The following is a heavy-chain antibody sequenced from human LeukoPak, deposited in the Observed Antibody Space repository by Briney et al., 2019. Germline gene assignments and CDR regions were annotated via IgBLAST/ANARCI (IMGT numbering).Heavy chain of an antibody. J-gene: IGHJ3*02. V-gene: IGHV4-34*01. CDR2: INHSGST. Sequence: PSETLSLTCAVYGGSFSGYYWSWIRQPPGKGLEWIGEINHSGSTNYNPSLKSRVTISVDKSKNQFSLKLSSVTAADTAVYYCARSVDTAIGAFDIWGQGTMVTVSS. CDR1: GGSFSGYY. D-gene: IGHD5-18*01. CDR3: ARSVDTAIGAFDI.